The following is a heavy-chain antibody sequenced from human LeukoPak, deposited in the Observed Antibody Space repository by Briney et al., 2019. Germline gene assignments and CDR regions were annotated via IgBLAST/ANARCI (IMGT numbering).Heavy chain of an antibody. J-gene: IGHJ2*01. D-gene: IGHD6-13*01. CDR3: ARDLKATADNWYFDL. V-gene: IGHV4-59*02. CDR1: GGSVSSYY. CDR2: MYYSGST. Sequence: PSETLSLTCSVSGGSVSSYYWSWIRQPPGKGLEWIGYMYYSGSTYYNPSLKSRVTISVDTSKNQFSLRLRSVTAADTAVYYCARDLKATADNWYFDLWGRGTLVTVSS.